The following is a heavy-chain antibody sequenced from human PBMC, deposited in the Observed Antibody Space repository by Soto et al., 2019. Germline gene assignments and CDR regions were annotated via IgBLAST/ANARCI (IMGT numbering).Heavy chain of an antibody. J-gene: IGHJ5*02. V-gene: IGHV4-34*01. CDR3: ARVPSP. CDR1: GVSFSGYY. Sequence: SETLSLTCAVYGVSFSGYYWSWIRQPPGKGLEWIGEINHSGSTNYNPSLKSRVTISVDRSKNQFSLKLTSVTAADTAVYYCARVPSPWGQGTLVTVSS. CDR2: INHSGST.